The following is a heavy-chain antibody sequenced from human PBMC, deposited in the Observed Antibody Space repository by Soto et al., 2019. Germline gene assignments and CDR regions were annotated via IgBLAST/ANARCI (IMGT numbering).Heavy chain of an antibody. CDR1: GFTFSAYG. Sequence: QVQLVESGGAVVQPGRSLRLSCTASGFTFSAYGLHWVRQAPGKGLEWVSTISYDGSHEYYADSVKGRFTVARDDSKKTMYLLMNSLRIDDTGVYFCAKEMCPQTVLDSSAPGGDYWGPGTLVTVFS. CDR3: AKEMCPQTVLDSSAPGGDY. CDR2: ISYDGSHE. J-gene: IGHJ4*02. D-gene: IGHD6-25*01. V-gene: IGHV3-30*18.